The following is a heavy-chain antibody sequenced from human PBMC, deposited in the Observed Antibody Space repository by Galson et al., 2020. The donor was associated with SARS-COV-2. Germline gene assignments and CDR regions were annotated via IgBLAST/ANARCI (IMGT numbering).Heavy chain of an antibody. D-gene: IGHD2-15*01. V-gene: IGHV3-7*01. CDR2: IKQDGSEK. Sequence: GGSLRLSCAASGFTFSSYWMSWVRQAPGKGLEWVANIKQDGSEKYYVDSVKGRFTISRDNAKNSLCLQMNSLRAEDTAVYYCAREDIVVVVAAFYYYYGMDVWGQGTTVTVSS. J-gene: IGHJ6*02. CDR3: AREDIVVVVAAFYYYYGMDV. CDR1: GFTFSSYW.